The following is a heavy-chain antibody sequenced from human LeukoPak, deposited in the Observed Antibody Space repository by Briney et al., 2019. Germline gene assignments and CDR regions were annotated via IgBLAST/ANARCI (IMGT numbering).Heavy chain of an antibody. V-gene: IGHV4-59*01. CDR2: IYYSGST. Sequence: SETLSLTCTVSGGSISSYYWSWIRQPPGKGLEWIGYIYYSGSTNYNPSLKSRVTISVDTSKNQFSLKLSSVTAADTAVYYCARNNYYDSSGYWNYWGQGTLVTVSS. CDR1: GGSISSYY. D-gene: IGHD3-22*01. J-gene: IGHJ4*02. CDR3: ARNNYYDSSGYWNY.